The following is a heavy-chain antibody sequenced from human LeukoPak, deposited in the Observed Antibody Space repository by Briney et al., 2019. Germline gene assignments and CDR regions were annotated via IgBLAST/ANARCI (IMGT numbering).Heavy chain of an antibody. V-gene: IGHV1-8*01. CDR1: GYTFTSYD. CDR3: ARGQGSSSWYYYYYGVDV. D-gene: IGHD6-13*01. J-gene: IGHJ6*02. Sequence: WASVKVSCKASGYTFTSYDINWVRQATGQGLEWMGWMNPNSGNTGYAQKFQGRVTMTRNTSISTAYMELSSLRSEDTAVYYCARGQGSSSWYYYYYGVDVWGQGTTVTVSS. CDR2: MNPNSGNT.